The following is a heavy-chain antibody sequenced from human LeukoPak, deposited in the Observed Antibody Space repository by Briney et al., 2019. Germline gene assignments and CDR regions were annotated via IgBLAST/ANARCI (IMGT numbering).Heavy chain of an antibody. Sequence: SETLSLTCTVSGRSISNYHWSWIRQPPGKGREWITYISYSGNTNYNPSLKSRVTVSVDTSKNQFSLRLSSVTAADTAVYYCARERGGGDYYYGMDVWGEGTTVTVSS. J-gene: IGHJ6*04. CDR3: ARERGGGDYYYGMDV. V-gene: IGHV4-59*01. CDR1: GRSISNYH. CDR2: ISYSGNT. D-gene: IGHD2-15*01.